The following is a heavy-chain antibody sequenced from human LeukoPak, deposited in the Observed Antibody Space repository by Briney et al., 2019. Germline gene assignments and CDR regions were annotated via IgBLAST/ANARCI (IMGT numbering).Heavy chain of an antibody. D-gene: IGHD6-13*01. CDR3: ARDSSSWSGEGNWFDL. CDR1: GFTFSSYW. J-gene: IGHJ5*02. Sequence: GGSLRLSCAASGFTFSSYWMSWVRQAPGKGLEGVADIKQDGSEKYYVDSVKGRFTISRDNAKNSLYLQMNSLRAEDTAVYYCARDSSSWSGEGNWFDLWGQGTLVTVSS. CDR2: IKQDGSEK. V-gene: IGHV3-7*01.